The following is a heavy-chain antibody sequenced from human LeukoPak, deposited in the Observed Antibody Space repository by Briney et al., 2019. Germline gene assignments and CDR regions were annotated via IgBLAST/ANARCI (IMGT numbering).Heavy chain of an antibody. D-gene: IGHD6-6*01. CDR2: IYYSGST. J-gene: IGHJ5*02. CDR1: GGSISSYY. CDR3: ARDLRPLYSSSSETFLAWFDP. Sequence: PSETLSLTCTVSGGSISSYYWSWIRQPPGKGLEWIGYIYYSGSTNYNPSLKSRVTISVDTSKNQFSLKLSSVTAADTAVYYCARDLRPLYSSSSETFLAWFDPWGQGTLVTVSS. V-gene: IGHV4-59*01.